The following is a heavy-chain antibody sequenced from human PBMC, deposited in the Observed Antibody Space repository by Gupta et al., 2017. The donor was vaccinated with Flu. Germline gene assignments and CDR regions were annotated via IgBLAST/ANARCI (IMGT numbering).Heavy chain of an antibody. V-gene: IGHV4-31*03. Sequence: QVQLQESGPGLVKPSQTLPLSCIVSGVSISRPGNYWSWMRQAPGGDLEWIGYISYSGDNSDYNPSLRSRTVISIEKSMNQFSLHLRSVTAADTATYYCVRGSPGQHGSGLDQWGQGTRVTVSS. CDR1: GVSISRPGNY. D-gene: IGHD3-10*01. CDR2: ISYSGDNS. CDR3: VRGSPGQHGSGLDQ. J-gene: IGHJ4*02.